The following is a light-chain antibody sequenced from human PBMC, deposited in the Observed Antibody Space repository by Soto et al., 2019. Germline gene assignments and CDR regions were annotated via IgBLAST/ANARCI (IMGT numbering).Light chain of an antibody. CDR1: QSVSSN. CDR3: QQYNNWPPLT. CDR2: GAS. Sequence: EIVMTQSPATLSVSPGERATLSCRASQSVSSNSAWYQQKPGQAPRLLIYGASTRATGIPARFSGSGSGTEFTLTISSLQSEDFAVYYCQQYNNWPPLTFGGGTKV. J-gene: IGKJ4*01. V-gene: IGKV3-15*01.